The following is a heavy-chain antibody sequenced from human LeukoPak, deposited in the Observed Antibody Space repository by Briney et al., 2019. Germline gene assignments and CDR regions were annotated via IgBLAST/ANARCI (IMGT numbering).Heavy chain of an antibody. V-gene: IGHV4-34*01. Sequence: PSETLSLTCAVYGGSFSGYYWSWIRQPPGKGLEWIGEINHSGSTNYNPSLKSRVTISVDTSKNQFSLKLSSETAADTAVYYCATNYYGSGSYSDYWGQGTLVTVSS. D-gene: IGHD3-10*01. CDR1: GGSFSGYY. J-gene: IGHJ4*02. CDR3: ATNYYGSGSYSDY. CDR2: INHSGST.